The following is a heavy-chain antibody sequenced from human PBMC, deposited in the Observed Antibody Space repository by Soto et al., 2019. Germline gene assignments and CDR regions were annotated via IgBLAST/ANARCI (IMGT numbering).Heavy chain of an antibody. CDR2: ISGSGGST. CDR1: GFTFSSYA. CDR3: AKEPESYSGSYPFDY. Sequence: GGSLGLSCAASGFTFSSYAMSWVRQAPGKGLEWVSAISGSGGSTYYADSVKGRFTISRDNSKNTLYLQMNSLRAEDTAVYYCAKEPESYSGSYPFDYWGQGTLVTVSS. V-gene: IGHV3-23*01. D-gene: IGHD1-26*01. J-gene: IGHJ4*02.